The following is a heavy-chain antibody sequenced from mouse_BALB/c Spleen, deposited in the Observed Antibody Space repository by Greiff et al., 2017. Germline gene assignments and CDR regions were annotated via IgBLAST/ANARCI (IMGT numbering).Heavy chain of an antibody. J-gene: IGHJ2*01. Sequence: EVQLVESGPGLVKPSQSLSLTCTVTGYSITSDYAWNWIRPFPGNKLEWMGYISYSGSTSYNPSLKSRISITRDTSKNQFFLQLNSVTTEDTATYYCARGANWDPYYFDYWGQGTTLTVSS. CDR2: ISYSGST. CDR3: ARGANWDPYYFDY. D-gene: IGHD4-1*01. CDR1: GYSITSDYA. V-gene: IGHV3-2*02.